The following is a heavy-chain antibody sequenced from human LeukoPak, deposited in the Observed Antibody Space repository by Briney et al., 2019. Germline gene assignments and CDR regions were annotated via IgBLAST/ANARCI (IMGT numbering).Heavy chain of an antibody. Sequence: GGSLRLSCAASGFSFSGYGMHWVRQAPGKGLEWVAFIRFDGSNENYADSVKGRFTLSRDNAKNSLYLQMNSLRAEDTALYYCARVLSGNWYFDLWGRGTLVTVSS. CDR3: ARVLSGNWYFDL. D-gene: IGHD1-26*01. V-gene: IGHV3-30*02. CDR1: GFSFSGYG. CDR2: IRFDGSNE. J-gene: IGHJ2*01.